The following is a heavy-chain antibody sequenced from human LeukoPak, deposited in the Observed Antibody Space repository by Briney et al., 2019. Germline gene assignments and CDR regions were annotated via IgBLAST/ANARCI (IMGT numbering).Heavy chain of an antibody. V-gene: IGHV3-21*01. CDR3: ARFLAVAGDGFDH. Sequence: GGSLRLSCAASGFTFSSYAMNWVRQAPGKGLEWVSSISSSSSYIYYADSVKGRFTISRDNAKNSLYLQMNGLRAEDTAVYYCARFLAVAGDGFDHWGQGTLVTVSS. D-gene: IGHD6-19*01. CDR2: ISSSSSYI. CDR1: GFTFSSYA. J-gene: IGHJ4*02.